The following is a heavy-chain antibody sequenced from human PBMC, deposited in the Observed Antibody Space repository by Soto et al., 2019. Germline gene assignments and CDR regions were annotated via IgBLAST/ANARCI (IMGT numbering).Heavy chain of an antibody. CDR3: ARELRYHGTGSSSYGMDV. Sequence: GGSLRLSCAASGFTFSSYAMHWVRQAPGKGLEWVAVISYDGSNKYYADSVKGRFTISRDNSKNTLYLQMNSLRAEDTAVYYCARELRYHGTGSSSYGMDVWGQGTTDTVSS. CDR1: GFTFSSYA. J-gene: IGHJ6*02. D-gene: IGHD3-10*01. V-gene: IGHV3-30-3*01. CDR2: ISYDGSNK.